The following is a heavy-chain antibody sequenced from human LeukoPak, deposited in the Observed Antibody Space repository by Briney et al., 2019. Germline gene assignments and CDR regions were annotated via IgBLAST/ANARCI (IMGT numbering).Heavy chain of an antibody. V-gene: IGHV5-51*01. J-gene: IGHJ5*02. CDR3: ARHTESTYYYDSSGYYLPVGWFDP. CDR1: RYSFSSYW. CDR2: IYPGDSDT. Sequence: GESLKISCKGSRYSFSSYWIGWVRQMPGKGLEWMGIIYPGDSDTRYSPSFQGQVTISADKSFSTAYLQWSSLRASDTAMYYCARHTESTYYYDSSGYYLPVGWFDPWGQGTLVTVSS. D-gene: IGHD3-22*01.